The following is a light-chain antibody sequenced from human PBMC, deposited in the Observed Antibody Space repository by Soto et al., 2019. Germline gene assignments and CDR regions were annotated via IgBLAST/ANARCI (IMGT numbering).Light chain of an antibody. Sequence: DIVVTQSPDSLPVPLGERATMNCKSSQSVLYSPNNKNYLAWYQHKPGQPPKMLIYWASIRESGVPDRFSGSGSGTDFTLTISSLQSEDVAVYYCQQYYTNSWSFGQGTKVDIK. CDR2: WAS. CDR3: QQYYTNSWS. CDR1: QSVLYSPNNKNY. V-gene: IGKV4-1*01. J-gene: IGKJ1*01.